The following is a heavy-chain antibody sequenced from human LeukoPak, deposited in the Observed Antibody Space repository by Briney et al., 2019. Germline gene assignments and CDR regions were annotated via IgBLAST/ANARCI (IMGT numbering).Heavy chain of an antibody. Sequence: AASVKVSCKASGYTFTSYAMHWVRQAPGQRLEWMGWINAGNGNTKYSQEFQGRVTITRDTSISTAYMELSRLRSDDTAVYYCAGDQVWSYYYYYMDVWGKGTTVTVSS. J-gene: IGHJ6*03. CDR1: GYTFTSYA. CDR3: AGDQVWSYYYYYMDV. V-gene: IGHV1-3*01. CDR2: INAGNGNT. D-gene: IGHD5-18*01.